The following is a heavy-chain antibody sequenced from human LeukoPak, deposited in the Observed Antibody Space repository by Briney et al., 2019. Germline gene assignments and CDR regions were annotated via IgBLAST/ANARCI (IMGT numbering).Heavy chain of an antibody. D-gene: IGHD3-22*01. Sequence: PSETLPLTCTVSGGSISSYYWSWIRQPPGKGLEWIGYIYYSGSTNYNPSLKSRVTISVDTSKNQFSLKLSSVTAADTAVYYCARSLYYYDSSGYYGYWGQGTLVTVSS. CDR1: GGSISSYY. J-gene: IGHJ4*02. CDR3: ARSLYYYDSSGYYGY. CDR2: IYYSGST. V-gene: IGHV4-59*01.